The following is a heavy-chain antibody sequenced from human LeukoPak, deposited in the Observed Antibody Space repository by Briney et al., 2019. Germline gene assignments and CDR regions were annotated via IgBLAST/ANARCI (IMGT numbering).Heavy chain of an antibody. CDR1: GFTFSSYA. CDR2: ISGSGGST. D-gene: IGHD4-11*01. Sequence: GGSLRLSCAASGFTFSSYAMSWVRQAPGKGLEWVSVISGSGGSTYYADSVKGRFTISRDNSKNTLSLQMNSLRADDTAVYYCVKRVDYSEKYYFDSWGRGTLVTVSS. CDR3: VKRVDYSEKYYFDS. V-gene: IGHV3-23*01. J-gene: IGHJ4*02.